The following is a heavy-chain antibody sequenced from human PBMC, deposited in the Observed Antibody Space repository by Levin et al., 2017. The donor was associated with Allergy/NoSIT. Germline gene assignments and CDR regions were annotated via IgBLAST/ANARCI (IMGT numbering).Heavy chain of an antibody. CDR2: IRSKAYGGTT. CDR1: GFTFGDYA. D-gene: IGHD3-10*01. J-gene: IGHJ4*02. V-gene: IGHV3-49*03. CDR3: TRPSSLYGSGSYYMHY. Sequence: GGSLRLSCTASGFTFGDYAMSWFRQAPGKGLEWVGFIRSKAYGGTTEYAASVKGRFTISRDDSKSIAYLQMNSLKTEDTAVYYCTRPSSLYGSGSYYMHYWGQGTLVTVSS.